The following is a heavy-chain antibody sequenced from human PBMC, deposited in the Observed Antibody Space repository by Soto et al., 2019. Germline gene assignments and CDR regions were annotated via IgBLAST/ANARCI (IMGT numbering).Heavy chain of an antibody. J-gene: IGHJ6*02. CDR1: GFTFSSYG. V-gene: IGHV3-30*18. CDR2: ISYDGSNK. D-gene: IGHD4-17*01. Sequence: GGSLRLSCAASGFTFSSYGMHWVRQAPGKGLEWVAVISYDGSNKYYADSVKGRFTISRDNSKNTLYLQMNSLRAEDTAVYYCAKDRESYGDVFNGRMDVWGQGTTVTVSS. CDR3: AKDRESYGDVFNGRMDV.